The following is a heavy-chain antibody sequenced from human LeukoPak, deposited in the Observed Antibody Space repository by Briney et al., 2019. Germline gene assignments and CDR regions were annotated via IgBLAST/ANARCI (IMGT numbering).Heavy chain of an antibody. D-gene: IGHD2-2*02. J-gene: IGHJ4*01. CDR3: ARTYCSSTSCYKDY. Sequence: GGSLRLSCAASGFTFSSYWMSWVRQAPGKGLEWVANIKQDGSEKYYVDSVKGRFTISRDNAKNSLYLQMNSLRAEDTAVYYCARTYCSSTSCYKDYWGQGTLVTVSS. V-gene: IGHV3-7*01. CDR1: GFTFSSYW. CDR2: IKQDGSEK.